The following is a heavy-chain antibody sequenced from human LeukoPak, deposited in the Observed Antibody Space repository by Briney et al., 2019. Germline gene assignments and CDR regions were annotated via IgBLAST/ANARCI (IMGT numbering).Heavy chain of an antibody. CDR2: ISSDGRIT. J-gene: IGHJ4*02. Sequence: GGSLRLSCAASGLTFSSYWMHWVRQAPGKGLVWVSRISSDGRITSYADSVKGRFTISRDNAKNTLDLQMNSLRAEDTAVYYCARGTGYGVFDYWGEGTLVTVSS. CDR1: GLTFSSYW. D-gene: IGHD1-14*01. CDR3: ARGTGYGVFDY. V-gene: IGHV3-74*01.